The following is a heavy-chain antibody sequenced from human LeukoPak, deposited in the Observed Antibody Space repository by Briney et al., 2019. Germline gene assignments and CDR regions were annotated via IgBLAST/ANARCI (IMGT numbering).Heavy chain of an antibody. J-gene: IGHJ4*02. CDR1: GGSFSGYY. CDR3: ARDGENPHYDY. CDR2: INHSGST. D-gene: IGHD3-10*01. Sequence: PSETLSLTCAVYGGSFSGYYWSWLRQPPGKGLEWIGEINHSGSTNYNPPLKSRVTISVDTSKNQFSLKLSSVTAADTAVYYCARDGENPHYDYWGQGTLVTVSS. V-gene: IGHV4-34*01.